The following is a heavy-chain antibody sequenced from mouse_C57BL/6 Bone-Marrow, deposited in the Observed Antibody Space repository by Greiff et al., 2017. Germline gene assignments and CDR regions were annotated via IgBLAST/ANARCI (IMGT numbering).Heavy chain of an antibody. D-gene: IGHD4-1*01. V-gene: IGHV5-6*02. J-gene: IGHJ4*01. CDR3: ARQNWDEAMDY. CDR2: ISSGGSYT. Sequence: EVKLVESGGDLVKPGGSLKLSCAASGFTFSSYGMSWVRQTPDKRLEWVATISSGGSYTYYPDSVKGRFTISRDNAKHTLYLQMSSLKSKDTAMYYCARQNWDEAMDYWGQGTSVTVSA. CDR1: GFTFSSYG.